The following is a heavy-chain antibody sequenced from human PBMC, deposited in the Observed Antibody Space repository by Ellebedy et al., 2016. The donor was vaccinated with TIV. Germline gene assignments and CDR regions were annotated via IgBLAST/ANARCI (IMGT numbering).Heavy chain of an antibody. CDR3: ARGEETGSKIGYYYYYMDV. CDR1: GGSVSSGSYY. CDR2: IYYSGST. D-gene: IGHD1-7*01. V-gene: IGHV4-61*01. Sequence: SETLSLXXTVSGGSVSSGSYYWSWIRQPPGKGLEWIGYIYYSGSTNYNPSLKSRVTISVDTSKNQFSLKLSSVTAADTAVYYCARGEETGSKIGYYYYYMDVWGKGTTVTVSS. J-gene: IGHJ6*03.